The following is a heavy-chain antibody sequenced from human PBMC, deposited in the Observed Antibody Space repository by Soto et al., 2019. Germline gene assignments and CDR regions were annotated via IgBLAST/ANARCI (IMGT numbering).Heavy chain of an antibody. V-gene: IGHV3-33*01. J-gene: IGHJ4*02. CDR2: IWYDASKQ. D-gene: IGHD2-15*01. Sequence: GGSLRLSCETSGFSFSVYGMHWVRQAPGKGLEWVAVIWYDASKQFYAASVEGRFTISRDNSKAILYLQMNSLRAEDTAVYYCAAWAEGATEVHWGQGTLVTVSS. CDR1: GFSFSVYG. CDR3: AAWAEGATEVH.